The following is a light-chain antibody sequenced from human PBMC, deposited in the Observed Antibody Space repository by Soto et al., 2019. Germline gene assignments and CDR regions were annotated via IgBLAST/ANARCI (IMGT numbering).Light chain of an antibody. CDR2: AVS. Sequence: DIQMTQSPSSLSASVGDRVTITCRASQSISRYLSWYQKKPGKAPKLLIYAVSTLQPGVPSRFSGRGSGTDFTLTISSLQPEDFATYYCQQSYSSLYTFGQGTRLEIK. J-gene: IGKJ5*01. CDR3: QQSYSSLYT. CDR1: QSISRY. V-gene: IGKV1-39*01.